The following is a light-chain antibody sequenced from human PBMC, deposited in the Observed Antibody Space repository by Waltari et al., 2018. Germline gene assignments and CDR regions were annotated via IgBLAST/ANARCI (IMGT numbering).Light chain of an antibody. J-gene: IGLJ3*02. Sequence: QSALTQPASVSGSPGQSITISCTGPSSDVGSYNLVPWYQQHPGKAPKLMIYEDSKRPSGVSNRFSGSKSGNTASLTISGLQAEDEANYYCCSYAGSSIWVFGGGTELTVL. V-gene: IGLV2-23*01. CDR1: SSDVGSYNL. CDR2: EDS. CDR3: CSYAGSSIWV.